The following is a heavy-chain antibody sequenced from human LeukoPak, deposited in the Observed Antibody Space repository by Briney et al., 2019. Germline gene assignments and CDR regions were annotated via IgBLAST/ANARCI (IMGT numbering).Heavy chain of an antibody. V-gene: IGHV4-59*04. D-gene: IGHD6-19*01. CDR2: IYYSGST. J-gene: IGHJ4*02. CDR1: GGSIGSYY. Sequence: SETLSLTCTVSGGSIGSYYWNWIRQPPGKGLEWIGYIYYSGSTYYNPSLKSRVTISVDTSKNQFSLKLSSVTAADTAVYYCASQKAGTGDYWGQGTLVTVSS. CDR3: ASQKAGTGDY.